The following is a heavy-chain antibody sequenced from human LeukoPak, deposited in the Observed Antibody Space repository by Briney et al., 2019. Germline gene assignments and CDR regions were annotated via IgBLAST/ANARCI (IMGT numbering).Heavy chain of an antibody. CDR2: ISGSGGST. J-gene: IGHJ5*02. D-gene: IGHD3-22*01. CDR3: ARARTSYYDSSGMNWFDP. CDR1: GLTFSSYG. V-gene: IGHV3-23*01. Sequence: GGTLRLSCAASGLTFSSYGMSWVRQAPGQGLEWVSAISGSGGSTYYADSVKGRFTISRDNAKNSLYLQMNSLRAEDTAVYYCARARTSYYDSSGMNWFDPWGQGTLVTVSS.